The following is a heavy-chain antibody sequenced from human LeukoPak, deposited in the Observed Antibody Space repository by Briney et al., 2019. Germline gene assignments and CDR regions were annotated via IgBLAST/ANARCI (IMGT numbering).Heavy chain of an antibody. Sequence: GGSLRLSCAASGFTFSSYAMSWVRQAPGKGLEWVSAISGSGGTTYYADSVKGRVTISRDNSKNTLYLQMNSLRAEDTAVYYCAREKRITMIVDYYYMDVWGKGTTVTVSS. CDR2: ISGSGGTT. D-gene: IGHD3-22*01. CDR1: GFTFSSYA. J-gene: IGHJ6*03. V-gene: IGHV3-23*01. CDR3: AREKRITMIVDYYYMDV.